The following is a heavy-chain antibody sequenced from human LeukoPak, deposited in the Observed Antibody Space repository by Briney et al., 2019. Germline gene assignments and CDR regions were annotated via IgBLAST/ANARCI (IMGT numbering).Heavy chain of an antibody. D-gene: IGHD4-17*01. Sequence: KPSETLTLTCTVSGYSISNSAYSWSWIRQSPGKGLEWIGYIYHTGNTYYNPSLKSRVTISLDMSKNQFSLRLSSVTAADTAVYYCARTAVTAYYFDSWGQGTLVTVSS. CDR1: GYSISNSAYS. J-gene: IGHJ4*02. CDR2: IYHTGNT. V-gene: IGHV4-30-2*06. CDR3: ARTAVTAYYFDS.